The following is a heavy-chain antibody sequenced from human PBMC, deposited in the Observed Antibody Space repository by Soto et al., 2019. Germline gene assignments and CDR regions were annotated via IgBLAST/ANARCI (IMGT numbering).Heavy chain of an antibody. Sequence: SETLSLTCTVSGGSISSYYWSWIRQPPGKGLEWIGYIYCSGSTNYNPSLKSRVTISVDTSKNQFSLKLSSVTAADTAVYYCARQGSSVGYYYHYYMDVWGKGTTVTGSS. V-gene: IGHV4-59*08. CDR1: GGSISSYY. D-gene: IGHD6-6*01. CDR3: ARQGSSVGYYYHYYMDV. CDR2: IYCSGST. J-gene: IGHJ6*03.